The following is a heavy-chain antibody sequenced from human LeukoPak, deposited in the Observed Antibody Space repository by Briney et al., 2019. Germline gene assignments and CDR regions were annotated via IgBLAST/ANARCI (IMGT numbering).Heavy chain of an antibody. J-gene: IGHJ4*02. CDR1: GGSISSGSYY. CDR3: ARAKWSGNHIDY. Sequence: SETLSLTCTVSGGSISSGSYYWSWIRQPAGKGLEWIGRIYTSGSTNYNPSLKSRVTISVDTSKNQFSLKLSSVTAADTAVYYCARAKWSGNHIDYWGQGTPVTVSS. V-gene: IGHV4-61*02. D-gene: IGHD3-3*01. CDR2: IYTSGST.